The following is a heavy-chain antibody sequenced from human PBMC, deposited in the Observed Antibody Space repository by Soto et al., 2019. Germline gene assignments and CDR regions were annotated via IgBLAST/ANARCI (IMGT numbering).Heavy chain of an antibody. Sequence: EVQLVESGGGLVKPGGSLRLPCAASGFTFTRYSMNWVRQAPGKGLEWVSSISSTTNYIYYADSMKGRFTVSRDNAKNSVYLDMNSLSAEDTAVYYCARESEDLTSNFDYWGQGTLVTVSS. J-gene: IGHJ4*02. V-gene: IGHV3-21*01. CDR3: ARESEDLTSNFDY. CDR1: GFTFTRYS. CDR2: ISSTTNYI.